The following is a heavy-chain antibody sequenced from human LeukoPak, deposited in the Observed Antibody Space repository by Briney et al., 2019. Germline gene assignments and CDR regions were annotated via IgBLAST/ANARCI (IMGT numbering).Heavy chain of an antibody. CDR2: ISYDGSNK. CDR1: GFTFSSYG. V-gene: IGHV3-30*18. Sequence: GGSLRLSCAASGFTFSSYGMHWVRQAPGKGLEWVAVISYDGSNKYYADSVKGRFTISRDNSKNTLYLQMNSLRAEDTAVYYCAKDAPYSSSWYSLDRETQYYFDYWGQGTLVTVSS. J-gene: IGHJ4*02. CDR3: AKDAPYSSSWYSLDRETQYYFDY. D-gene: IGHD6-13*01.